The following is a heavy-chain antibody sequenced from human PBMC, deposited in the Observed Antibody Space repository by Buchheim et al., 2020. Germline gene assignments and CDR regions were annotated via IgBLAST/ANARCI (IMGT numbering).Heavy chain of an antibody. J-gene: IGHJ6*02. Sequence: EVQLLESGGGLAQPGGSLRLSCAASGFTFSSYGMTWVRQAPGKGLECVSVISGSGGNTYYADSVRGRFTISRDNSKDTVYLQMNSLRVEDTAVYYCGKDGSRYDDTNGYMDVWGQGTT. CDR1: GFTFSSYG. V-gene: IGHV3-23*01. D-gene: IGHD3-22*01. CDR3: GKDGSRYDDTNGYMDV. CDR2: ISGSGGNT.